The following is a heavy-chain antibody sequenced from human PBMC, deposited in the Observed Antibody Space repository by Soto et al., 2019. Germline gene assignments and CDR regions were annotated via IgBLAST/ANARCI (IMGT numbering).Heavy chain of an antibody. Sequence: QVQLQQWGAGLLKPSETLSLTCAVYGGSFSGYYWSWIRQPPGQGLEWIGEINHSGSTNYNPSLKSRVTISVDTSKNQFSLKLSSVTAADTAVYYCAALGAGRAVAGGAPYYYYGMDVWGQGTTVTVSS. V-gene: IGHV4-34*01. D-gene: IGHD6-19*01. J-gene: IGHJ6*02. CDR1: GGSFSGYY. CDR3: AALGAGRAVAGGAPYYYYGMDV. CDR2: INHSGST.